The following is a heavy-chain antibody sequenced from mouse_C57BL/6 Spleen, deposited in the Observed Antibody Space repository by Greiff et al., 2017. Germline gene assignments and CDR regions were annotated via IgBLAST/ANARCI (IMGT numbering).Heavy chain of an antibody. J-gene: IGHJ4*01. CDR2: IDPNSGGT. D-gene: IGHD1-1*01. V-gene: IGHV1-72*01. CDR1: GYTFTSYW. CDR3: ARGRGFITTVVVPMDY. Sequence: VQLQQPGAELVKPGASVKLSCKASGYTFTSYWMHWVKQRPGRGLEWIGRIDPNSGGTKYNEKFKSKATLTVDKPSSTAYMQLSSLTSEDSAVYYCARGRGFITTVVVPMDYWGQGTAVTVSS.